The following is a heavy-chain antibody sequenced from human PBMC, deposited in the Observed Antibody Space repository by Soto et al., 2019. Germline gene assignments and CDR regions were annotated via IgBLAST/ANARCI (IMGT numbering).Heavy chain of an antibody. CDR1: GFTFTNYV. D-gene: IGHD6-13*01. CDR2: VGYDGRQK. V-gene: IGHV3-33*03. J-gene: IGHJ4*02. Sequence: QVHLVESGGGVVQPGRSLRLSCATSGFTFTNYVMHWVRQTPGKGLEWVANVGYDGRQKGYADLGKGRFTISTDNSENTVSLQTNSLRAEDTAVYHSATAPVESIWRIGSWGIDNWGPGTLVTVSS. CDR3: ATAPVESIWRIGSWGIDN.